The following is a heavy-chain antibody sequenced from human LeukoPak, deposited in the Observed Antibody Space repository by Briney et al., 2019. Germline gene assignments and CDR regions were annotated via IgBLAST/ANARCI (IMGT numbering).Heavy chain of an antibody. CDR3: ATLTGYSSESWFDP. D-gene: IGHD3-9*01. Sequence: PSETLSLTCTVSGGSISSYYWSWIRQPPGKGLEWIGYIYYTGSTNYNPSLKSRVTISVDTSKNQFSLKLSSVTAADTAVYYCATLTGYSSESWFDPWGQGILVTVSS. V-gene: IGHV4-59*01. CDR1: GGSISSYY. CDR2: IYYTGST. J-gene: IGHJ5*02.